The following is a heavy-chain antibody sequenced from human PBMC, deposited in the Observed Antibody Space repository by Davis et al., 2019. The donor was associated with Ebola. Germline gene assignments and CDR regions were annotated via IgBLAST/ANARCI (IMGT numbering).Heavy chain of an antibody. CDR2: TSYDGTNK. J-gene: IGHJ4*02. CDR1: GFSFNIYA. V-gene: IGHV3-30-3*01. CDR3: ARDVTSPGIAVAEYFDF. D-gene: IGHD6-19*01. Sequence: PGGSLRLSCAASGFSFNIYAIHWVRQAPGKGLEWVAVTSYDGTNKYYADSVKGRFTISRDNSKNTLYLQMNSLRIEDTAVYYCARDVTSPGIAVAEYFDFWGQGTLVTVSS.